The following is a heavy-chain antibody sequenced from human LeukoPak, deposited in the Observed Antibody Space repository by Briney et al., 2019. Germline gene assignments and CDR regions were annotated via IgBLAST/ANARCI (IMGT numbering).Heavy chain of an antibody. V-gene: IGHV4-4*09. CDR3: ARRSYHLLTGYYNGGNYLYYYIDV. D-gene: IGHD3-9*01. J-gene: IGHJ6*03. CDR2: ISTSGSP. Sequence: PSETLSLTCTVSGGSISNYYWTWIRQPPGKGLEWIGFISTSGSPNHNPSLKTRVTISIDTSKSQFSLKLSSVTAADTAVYYCARRSYHLLTGYYNGGNYLYYYIDVWGKGTTVTVSS. CDR1: GGSISNYY.